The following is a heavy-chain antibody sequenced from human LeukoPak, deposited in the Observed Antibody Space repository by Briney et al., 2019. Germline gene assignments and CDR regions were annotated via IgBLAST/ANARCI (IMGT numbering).Heavy chain of an antibody. D-gene: IGHD3-22*01. V-gene: IGHV4-39*01. CDR3: ARRNHYDSKEIDY. J-gene: IGHJ4*02. Sequence: SETLSLTCTVSGGSISTSSYYWGWVRQPPGTGLEWIGNIFYSGSTYYSPSLKSRVTISLDTSRNQFSLKLSSVTAADTAVYYCARRNHYDSKEIDYWGQGTLVTVSS. CDR2: IFYSGST. CDR1: GGSISTSSYY.